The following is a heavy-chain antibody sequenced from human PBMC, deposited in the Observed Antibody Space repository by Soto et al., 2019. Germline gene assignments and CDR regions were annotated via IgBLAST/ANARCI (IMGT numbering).Heavy chain of an antibody. D-gene: IGHD6-19*01. CDR2: ISSRFI. CDR1: GFTFSAYS. V-gene: IGHV3-21*01. J-gene: IGHJ5*02. Sequence: GGSLRLSCAGSGFTFSAYSMNWVRQAPGKGLEWVSAISSRFIYYADSVKGRFTVSRDNAKNSLYLEMNNLRAEDTAVYYCVRVAGGLPRNWFDPWGQGTLVTVSS. CDR3: VRVAGGLPRNWFDP.